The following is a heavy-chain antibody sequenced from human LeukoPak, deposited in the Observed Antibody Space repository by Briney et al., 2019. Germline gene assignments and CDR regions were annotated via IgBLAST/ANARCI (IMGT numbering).Heavy chain of an antibody. CDR1: GYTFTSYY. CDR3: ARCGEPSYDILTGYSRFDY. D-gene: IGHD3-9*01. Sequence: ASVKVSCKASGYTFTSYYMHWVRQAPGQGLEWMGIINPSGGSTSYAQKFQGRVTMTRDTSTSTIYMELSSLRSEDTAVYYCARCGEPSYDILTGYSRFDYWGQGTLVTVSS. J-gene: IGHJ4*02. V-gene: IGHV1-46*01. CDR2: INPSGGST.